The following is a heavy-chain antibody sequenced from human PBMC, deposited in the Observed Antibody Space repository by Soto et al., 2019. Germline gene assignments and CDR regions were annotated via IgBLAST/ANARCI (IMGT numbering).Heavy chain of an antibody. D-gene: IGHD3-16*01. CDR2: IYYSGST. V-gene: IGHV4-31*02. J-gene: IGHJ6*02. CDR1: GGSISSGGYY. Sequence: TLSLTFTVSGGSISSGGYYWSWILQHPGKGLEWIGYIYYSGSTYYNPSLKSRVTISVDTSKNQFSLKLSSVTAADTAVYYCAASCGACGGINYYGMDVWGQGTTVTASS. CDR3: AASCGACGGINYYGMDV.